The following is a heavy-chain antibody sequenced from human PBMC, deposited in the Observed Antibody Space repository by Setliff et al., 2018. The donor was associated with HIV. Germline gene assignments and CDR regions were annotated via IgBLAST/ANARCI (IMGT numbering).Heavy chain of an antibody. J-gene: IGHJ4*02. D-gene: IGHD3-10*01. CDR2: MYYTGTT. CDR3: ARSIYGSGTYPLDI. V-gene: IGHV4-4*07. Sequence: PSETLSLTCTVSGGSLTGYHWGWIRQSAGKELEWIGRMYYTGTTDYNPSLMSRVTLSIDRSKNQFALEVNSMTAADAAVYYCARSIYGSGTYPLDIWSQGTLVTVSS. CDR1: GGSLTGYH.